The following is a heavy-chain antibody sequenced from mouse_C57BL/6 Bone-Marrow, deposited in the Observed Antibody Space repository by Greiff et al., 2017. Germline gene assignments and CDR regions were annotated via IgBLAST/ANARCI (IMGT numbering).Heavy chain of an antibody. J-gene: IGHJ4*01. Sequence: QVQLQQSGAELVRPGTSVKMSCKASGYTFTNYWIGWAKQRPGHGLEWIGDIYPGGGYTNYNETFKGKATLTADKSSSTAYMQLSSLTSEDSSIYSGALYCGSPAMDYWGQGTSVTVSS. V-gene: IGHV1-63*01. CDR1: GYTFTNYW. CDR2: IYPGGGYT. CDR3: ALYCGSPAMDY. D-gene: IGHD1-1*01.